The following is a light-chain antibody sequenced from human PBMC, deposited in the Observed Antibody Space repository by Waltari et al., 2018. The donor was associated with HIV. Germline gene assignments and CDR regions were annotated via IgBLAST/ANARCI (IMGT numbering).Light chain of an antibody. Sequence: SYELTQPLSVSVALGQTARITCGGNNIGNKLVHWYQQKPAQAPVLVIYRDTNRPSGIPERFSGSNSGNTATLTISSAQAGDEADYYCQVWDSSTVVFGGGTKLAVL. V-gene: IGLV3-9*01. CDR2: RDT. CDR1: NIGNKL. CDR3: QVWDSSTVV. J-gene: IGLJ2*01.